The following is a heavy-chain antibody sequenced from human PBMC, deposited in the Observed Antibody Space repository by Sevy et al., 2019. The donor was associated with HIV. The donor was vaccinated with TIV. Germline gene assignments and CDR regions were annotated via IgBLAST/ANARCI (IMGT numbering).Heavy chain of an antibody. D-gene: IGHD3-10*01. CDR2: IYDGGST. CDR3: ARDYYGSGSYYEFVY. J-gene: IGHJ4*02. V-gene: IGHV4-38-2*02. CDR1: GFSISSDYY. Sequence: SETLSLTCTVSGFSISSDYYWGWIRQPPGKGLEWIGSIYDGGSTYYNPSLKSRVTISIDTSKNQLSLKLSSVTAADTAVYYRARDYYGSGSYYEFVYWGQGTLVTVSS.